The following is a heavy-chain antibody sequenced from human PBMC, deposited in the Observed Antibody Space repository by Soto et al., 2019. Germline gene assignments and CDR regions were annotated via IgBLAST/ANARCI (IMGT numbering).Heavy chain of an antibody. CDR3: TRRALRGSGYANKDYYDMDV. CDR1: GFTFGDYA. V-gene: IGHV3-49*03. Sequence: GGSLRLSCTASGFTFGDYAMSWFRQAPGKGLEWVGFIRSKAYGGTTEYAASVKGRFTISRDDSKSIAYLQMNSLKTEDTAVYYCTRRALRGSGYANKDYYDMDVWGKGTTVTVSS. D-gene: IGHD3-3*01. J-gene: IGHJ6*03. CDR2: IRSKAYGGTT.